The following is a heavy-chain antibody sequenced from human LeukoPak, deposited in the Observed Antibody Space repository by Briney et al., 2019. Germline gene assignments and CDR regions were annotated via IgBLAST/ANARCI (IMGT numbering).Heavy chain of an antibody. V-gene: IGHV3-30*01. Sequence: RSLRLSCAASGFTFSSYAMHWVRQAPGKGVEGVAVISYGGSNKYYADSVKGRFTISRDNSKNTLYLQMNSLRTEDTAVYYCARDWGSSGYYYFDYWGQGTLVTVSS. CDR1: GFTFSSYA. J-gene: IGHJ4*02. CDR3: ARDWGSSGYYYFDY. CDR2: ISYGGSNK. D-gene: IGHD3-22*01.